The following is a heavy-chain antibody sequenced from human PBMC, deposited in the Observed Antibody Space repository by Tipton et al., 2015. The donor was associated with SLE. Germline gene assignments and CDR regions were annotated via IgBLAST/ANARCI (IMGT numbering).Heavy chain of an antibody. V-gene: IGHV3-11*04. CDR1: GFTFSDYY. Sequence: SLRLSCAASGFTFSDYYMTWIRQAPGKGLEWVSYISSSGATIYYADSVKGRFTISRDNAKNSLYLQMNSLRVEDTAVYYCARDLPPFCRDDGCYADYFDYWGQGILVTVSS. CDR3: ARDLPPFCRDDGCYADYFDY. J-gene: IGHJ4*02. D-gene: IGHD2-15*01. CDR2: ISSSGATI.